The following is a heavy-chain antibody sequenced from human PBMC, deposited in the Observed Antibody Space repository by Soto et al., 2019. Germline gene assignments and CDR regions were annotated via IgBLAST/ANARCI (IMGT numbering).Heavy chain of an antibody. CDR1: GYSFTSYW. D-gene: IGHD2-15*01. V-gene: IGHV5-51*01. CDR2: IYPGDPDT. CDR3: ARRADCSGGSCYRFDP. Sequence: GESLKISCKGSGYSFTSYWIGWVRQMPGKGLEWMGIIYPGDPDTRYSPSFQGQVTISADKSISTAYLQWSSLKASDTAMYYCARRADCSGGSCYRFDPWGQGTLVTVSS. J-gene: IGHJ5*02.